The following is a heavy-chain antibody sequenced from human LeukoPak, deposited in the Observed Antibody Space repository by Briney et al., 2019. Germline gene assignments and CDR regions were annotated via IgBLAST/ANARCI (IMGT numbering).Heavy chain of an antibody. CDR3: VREDNFDAFDI. V-gene: IGHV3-48*03. D-gene: IGHD1-20*01. Sequence: GGSLRLSCAASGFSFSTSEMSWVRQAPGKGLEWIAYIASGGSPIYYADSVRGRFTISRDNARDSLFLQINSLRADDTARYYCVREDNFDAFDIWGQGTMVTVSS. CDR1: GFSFSTSE. J-gene: IGHJ3*02. CDR2: IASGGSPI.